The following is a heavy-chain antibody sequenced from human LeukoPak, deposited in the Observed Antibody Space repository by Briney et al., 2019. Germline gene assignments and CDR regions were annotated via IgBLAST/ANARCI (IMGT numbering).Heavy chain of an antibody. CDR2: ISGSGGST. Sequence: GGSLRLSCAGSKFTFSTSAMSWVRQAPGKGLEWVSAISGSGGSTYYVGSVKGRFTISRDNSKNTLYLQMNSLRAEDTAVYYCAKEGAYSSSWFYYWGQGTLVTVSS. V-gene: IGHV3-23*01. J-gene: IGHJ4*02. CDR3: AKEGAYSSSWFYY. CDR1: KFTFSTSA. D-gene: IGHD6-13*01.